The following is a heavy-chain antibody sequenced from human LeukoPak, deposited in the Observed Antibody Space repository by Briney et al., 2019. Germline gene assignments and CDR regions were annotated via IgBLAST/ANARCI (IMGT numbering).Heavy chain of an antibody. J-gene: IGHJ4*02. Sequence: TSETLSLTCAVSGGSISSSNWWSWVRQPPGKELEWIGEIYHSGSTNYNPSLKSRVIISVDKSKNQFSLRLSSVTAADTAVYFCARLRGAAGTSYFDYWGQGTLVTVSS. V-gene: IGHV4-4*02. CDR2: IYHSGST. CDR1: GGSISSSNW. CDR3: ARLRGAAGTSYFDY. D-gene: IGHD6-13*01.